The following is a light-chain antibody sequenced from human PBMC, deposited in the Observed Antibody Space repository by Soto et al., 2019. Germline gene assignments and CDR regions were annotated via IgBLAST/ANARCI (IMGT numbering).Light chain of an antibody. Sequence: DVQMTQSPSTLSASVGDRVTITCRASQSINNLLAWYQQRPGKAPNLLIYGASDLQSGVPSRFSGSRSGTDFTLTISSLQSEDFATYFCQQSYSKPYTFGQGTRLEIK. V-gene: IGKV1-39*01. CDR2: GAS. CDR1: QSINNL. J-gene: IGKJ5*01. CDR3: QQSYSKPYT.